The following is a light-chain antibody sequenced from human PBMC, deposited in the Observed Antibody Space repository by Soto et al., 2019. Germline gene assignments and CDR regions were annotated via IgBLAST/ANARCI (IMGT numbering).Light chain of an antibody. V-gene: IGKV3-15*01. CDR2: SAS. CDR3: QQYNNWPWT. J-gene: IGKJ1*01. Sequence: EIVMTQSPATLSVSPGGRATLSCRASQSISDTLAWYQQKPGQAPRLLIYSASRRATGFPARFSGSGSGTDFTLTISSLQSEDFAGYYCQQYNNWPWTFGQGTKVEIK. CDR1: QSISDT.